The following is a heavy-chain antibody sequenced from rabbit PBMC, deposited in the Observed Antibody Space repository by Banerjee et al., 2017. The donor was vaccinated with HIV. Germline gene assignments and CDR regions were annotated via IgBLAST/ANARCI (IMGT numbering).Heavy chain of an antibody. Sequence: QEQLEESGGGLVQPEGSLTLTCTASGFSFSDSYYMCWVRQAPGKGPEWIGCIDAGDSGSTIYASWAKGRFTISKTSSTTVTLQMTSLTAADTATYFCARGGYGGYRHFNLWGQGTLVTVS. D-gene: IGHD7-1*01. CDR3: ARGGYGGYRHFNL. CDR2: IDAGDSGST. CDR1: GFSFSDSYY. J-gene: IGHJ4*01. V-gene: IGHV1S45*01.